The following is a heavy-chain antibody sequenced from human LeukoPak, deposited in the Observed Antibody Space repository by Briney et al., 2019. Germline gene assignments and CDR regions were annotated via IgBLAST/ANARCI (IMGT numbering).Heavy chain of an antibody. J-gene: IGHJ3*02. Sequence: SETLSLTCTVSGGSISSYYWSWIRQPPGKGLEWIGYIYYSGSTNYNPSLKSRVTISVDTSKNQFSLKLSSVTAADTAVYYCARALVRRPAFDIWGQGTMVTVSS. CDR1: GGSISSYY. D-gene: IGHD2-21*01. V-gene: IGHV4-59*01. CDR2: IYYSGST. CDR3: ARALVRRPAFDI.